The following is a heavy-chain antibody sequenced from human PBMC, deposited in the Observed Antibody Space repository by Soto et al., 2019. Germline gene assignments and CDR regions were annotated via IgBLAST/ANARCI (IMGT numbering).Heavy chain of an antibody. CDR3: AGTSSLQWYYMDV. CDR2: TYYKSKRYN. J-gene: IGHJ6*03. D-gene: IGHD1-1*01. CDR1: GDSVSSNSAA. V-gene: IGHV6-1*01. Sequence: SQTLSLTCAISGDSVSSNSAAWNWIRQSPSRVLEWLGRTYYKSKRYNDYAVSGKSRITINPDTSKNQYSLHLNSVTPEDSAVYYGAGTSSLQWYYMDVWAKGTPVTVSS.